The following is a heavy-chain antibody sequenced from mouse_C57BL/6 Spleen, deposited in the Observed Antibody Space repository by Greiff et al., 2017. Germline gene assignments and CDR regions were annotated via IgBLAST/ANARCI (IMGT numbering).Heavy chain of an antibody. J-gene: IGHJ2*01. Sequence: QVQLQQSGAELVKPGASVKISCKASGYAFSSYWMNWVKQRPGKGLEWIGQIYPGDGDTNYNGTFKGKATLTADKSSSTAYMQLSSLTSEDSAVYFCARSPLYYYGSSVYFDYWGQGTTRTVSS. D-gene: IGHD1-1*01. V-gene: IGHV1-80*01. CDR2: IYPGDGDT. CDR1: GYAFSSYW. CDR3: ARSPLYYYGSSVYFDY.